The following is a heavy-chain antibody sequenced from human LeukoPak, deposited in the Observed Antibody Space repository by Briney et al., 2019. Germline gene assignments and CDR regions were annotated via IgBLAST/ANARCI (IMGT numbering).Heavy chain of an antibody. V-gene: IGHV3-23*01. J-gene: IGHJ6*03. Sequence: GGSLRLSCAASGFTFSSYAMSWVRQAPGKRLEWVSAISGSGGSTYYADSVKGRFTISRDNSKNTLYLQMNSLRAEDTAVYYCAKGFGGYYYYYMDVWGKGTTVTVSS. CDR3: AKGFGGYYYYYMDV. D-gene: IGHD3-10*01. CDR1: GFTFSSYA. CDR2: ISGSGGST.